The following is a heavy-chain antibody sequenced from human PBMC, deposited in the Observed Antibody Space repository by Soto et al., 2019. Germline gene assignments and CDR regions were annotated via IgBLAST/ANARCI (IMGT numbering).Heavy chain of an antibody. J-gene: IGHJ5*02. D-gene: IGHD6-13*01. CDR3: ARTTGGYSSSWHRPNWFDP. CDR1: GYSFTSYW. V-gene: IGHV5-51*01. Sequence: GESLKISCKGSGYSFTSYWIGWVRQMPWKVMEWMGIIYPGDSDTRYSPSFQGQVTISADKSISTAYLQWSSLKASDTAMYYCARTTGGYSSSWHRPNWFDPWGQGTLVTVSS. CDR2: IYPGDSDT.